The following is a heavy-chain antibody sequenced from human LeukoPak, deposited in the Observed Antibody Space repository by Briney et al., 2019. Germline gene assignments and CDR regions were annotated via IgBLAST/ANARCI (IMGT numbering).Heavy chain of an antibody. J-gene: IGHJ6*02. CDR1: GYTFTSYG. CDR3: ARDEWSKSARYFDWLSLGGYYYYGMDV. D-gene: IGHD3-9*01. CDR2: ISAYNGNT. V-gene: IGHV1-18*01. Sequence: ASVNVSCKASGYTFTSYGISWVRQAPGQGLEWMGWISAYNGNTNYAQKLQGRVTMTTDTSTSTAYMELRSLRSDDTAVYYCARDEWSKSARYFDWLSLGGYYYYGMDVWGQGTTVTVSS.